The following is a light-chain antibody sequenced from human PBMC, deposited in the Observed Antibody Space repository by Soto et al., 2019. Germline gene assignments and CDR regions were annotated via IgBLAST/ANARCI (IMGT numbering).Light chain of an antibody. Sequence: QSALTQPASVSGSPGQSITISCTGTSSDVGAYNYVSWYQQYPGQVPKLMVYDVSNRPSGVSNRFSGSKSGNTASLTISGLQAEDEADYYCSAYTTSDTPVFGGGTKLTVL. V-gene: IGLV2-14*01. CDR3: SAYTTSDTPV. CDR2: DVS. CDR1: SSDVGAYNY. J-gene: IGLJ2*01.